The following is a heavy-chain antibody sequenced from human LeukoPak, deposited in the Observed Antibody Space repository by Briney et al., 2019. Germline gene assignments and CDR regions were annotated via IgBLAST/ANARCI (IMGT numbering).Heavy chain of an antibody. D-gene: IGHD2-15*01. J-gene: IGHJ5*02. CDR2: ISGSGGST. V-gene: IGHV3-23*01. Sequence: PGGSLRLSCAASGFTFSSYAMSWVRQAPGKGLEWVSAISGSGGSTYYADSVKGRFTISRDNSKNTLYLQMNSLRAEDTAVYYCAKEYCSGGSCYPGGFDPWGQGTLVTVSS. CDR3: AKEYCSGGSCYPGGFDP. CDR1: GFTFSSYA.